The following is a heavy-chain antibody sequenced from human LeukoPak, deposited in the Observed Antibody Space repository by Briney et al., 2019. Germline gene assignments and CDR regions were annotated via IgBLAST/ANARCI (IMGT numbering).Heavy chain of an antibody. Sequence: SVKVSCKASGGTLSSYAISWVRQAPGQGLEWMGRIIPILGIANYAQKFQGRVTITADKSTSTAYMELSSLRSEDTAVYYCAREVGMVVATLGDAFDIWGQGTMVTVSS. V-gene: IGHV1-69*04. CDR2: IIPILGIA. D-gene: IGHD2-15*01. CDR3: AREVGMVVATLGDAFDI. J-gene: IGHJ3*02. CDR1: GGTLSSYA.